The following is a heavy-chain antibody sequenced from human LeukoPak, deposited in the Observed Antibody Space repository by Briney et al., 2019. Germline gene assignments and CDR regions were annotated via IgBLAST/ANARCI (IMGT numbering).Heavy chain of an antibody. D-gene: IGHD3-22*01. CDR1: GFTFSGSA. Sequence: GGSLKLSCAASGFTFSGSAMHWVRQASGKGLEWVGRIRSKANSYATAYAASVKGRFTISRDDSKNTAYLQMNSLKTEDTAVYYCTRRGYYDSSGYYYEDYWDQGTLVTVSS. CDR3: TRRGYYDSSGYYYEDY. J-gene: IGHJ4*02. CDR2: IRSKANSYAT. V-gene: IGHV3-73*01.